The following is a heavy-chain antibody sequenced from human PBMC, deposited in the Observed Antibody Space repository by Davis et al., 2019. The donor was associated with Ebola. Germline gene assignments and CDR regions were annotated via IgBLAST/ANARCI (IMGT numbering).Heavy chain of an antibody. CDR2: IYPVDSDA. D-gene: IGHD6-19*01. CDR3: ARLAEHDTSGWTLDY. J-gene: IGHJ4*02. V-gene: IGHV5-51*01. CDR1: GYSFTTYW. Sequence: SLNISCKSSGYSFTTYWTCWLRQMPRKVLESMGIIYPVDSDATYSPSFQGQVTISADKSISTAYLQWSSLKASDTAIYYCARLAEHDTSGWTLDYWGQGTLVTVSS.